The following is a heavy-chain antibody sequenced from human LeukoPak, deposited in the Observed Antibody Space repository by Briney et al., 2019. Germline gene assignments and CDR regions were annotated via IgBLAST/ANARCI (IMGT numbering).Heavy chain of an antibody. CDR2: IRYDGSNK. V-gene: IGHV3-30*02. CDR1: GFTFSSYG. Sequence: GGSLRLSCAASGFTFSSYGMHWVRQAPGKGLEWVAFIRYDGSNKYYADSVKGRFTISRDNSKNTLYLQMNSLRAEDTAVYYCARDAPLLPRPYYFDYWGQGTLVTVSS. J-gene: IGHJ4*02. CDR3: ARDAPLLPRPYYFDY.